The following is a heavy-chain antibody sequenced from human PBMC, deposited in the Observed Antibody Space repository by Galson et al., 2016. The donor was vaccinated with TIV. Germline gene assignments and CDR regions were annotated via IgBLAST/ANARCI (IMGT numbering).Heavy chain of an antibody. CDR2: IHPADSDT. V-gene: IGHV5-51*01. CDR1: GYSFSSNW. CDR3: ARRKEMTTNRLDAFDL. Sequence: QSGAEVTKPGEPLKISCEGSGYSFSSNWIGWVRHKPGEGLEWIGIIHPADSDTRYSPSFRGQVPMSADKAINGAYLQGRTLKASDSAMYYCARRKEMTTNRLDAFDLWGQGTMVIVSS. D-gene: IGHD5-24*01. J-gene: IGHJ3*01.